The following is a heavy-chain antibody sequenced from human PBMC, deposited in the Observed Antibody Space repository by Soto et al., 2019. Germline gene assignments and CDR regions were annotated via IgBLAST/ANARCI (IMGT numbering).Heavy chain of an antibody. D-gene: IGHD3-3*01. J-gene: IGHJ5*02. CDR1: GGSVNVYY. V-gene: IGHV4-34*01. CDR2: INHTGGT. Sequence: SESLSLTCAVYGGSVNVYYWNWIRDPPGKGLEWIGEINHTGGTHYNPSLKSRVTMSVDTSKNQFSLRLSSVTAADTAIYYCATRITVFGLLIPPFDPWGQGTQVTVSS. CDR3: ATRITVFGLLIPPFDP.